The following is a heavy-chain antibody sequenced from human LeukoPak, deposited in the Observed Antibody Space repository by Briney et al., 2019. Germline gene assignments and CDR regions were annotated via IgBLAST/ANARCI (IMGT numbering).Heavy chain of an antibody. V-gene: IGHV3-23*01. Sequence: GGSLRLSCVASGFTFSSYAMSWVRQAPGKGLELVSGISVSGGSTFYADSVKGRFTISRDDSKNTLFLQMIGLRAEDTDIYYCAKDWVVAGYYFDNWGQGALVTVSS. CDR3: AKDWVVAGYYFDN. CDR1: GFTFSSYA. CDR2: ISVSGGST. J-gene: IGHJ4*02. D-gene: IGHD6-19*01.